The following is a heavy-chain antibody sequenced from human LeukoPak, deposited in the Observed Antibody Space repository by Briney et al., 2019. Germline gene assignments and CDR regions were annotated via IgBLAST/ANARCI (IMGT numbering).Heavy chain of an antibody. J-gene: IGHJ4*02. CDR3: ARHPYSSSWYFDY. Sequence: KPSETLSLTCTVSGGSISSYYWSWIRQPPGKGLEWIGYIYYSGTTNYNPSLKSRVTISVDTSKNQFSLKLSSVTAADTAVYYCARHPYSSSWYFDYWGQGTLVTVSS. CDR1: GGSISSYY. D-gene: IGHD6-13*01. CDR2: IYYSGTT. V-gene: IGHV4-59*08.